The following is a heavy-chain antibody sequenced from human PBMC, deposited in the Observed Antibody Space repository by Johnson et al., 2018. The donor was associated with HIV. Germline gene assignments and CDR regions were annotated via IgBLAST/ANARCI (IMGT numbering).Heavy chain of an antibody. CDR3: AKEYNFWSGYPDDAFDI. D-gene: IGHD3-3*01. CDR2: IKQDGSEK. J-gene: IGHJ3*02. CDR1: GFTFSSYA. V-gene: IGHV3-30*04. Sequence: QVQLVESGGGVVQPGRSLRLSCAASGFTFSSYAMHWVRQAPGKGLEWVANIKQDGSEKYYVDSVKGRFTISRDNSKNTLYLQMNSLRAEDTALYYCAKEYNFWSGYPDDAFDIWGQGTMVTVSS.